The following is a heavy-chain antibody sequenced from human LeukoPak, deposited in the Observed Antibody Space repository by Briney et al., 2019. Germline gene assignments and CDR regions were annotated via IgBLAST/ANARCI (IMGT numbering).Heavy chain of an antibody. D-gene: IGHD2-21*02. CDR3: ARQGVATAIDY. Sequence: PSQTLSLTCTAFGGSISNYYWSWIRQPAGKGLEWIGRISASGNTNYNPSLKSRVTMSVDTSMNLFALKLSSVSAADTAVYYCARQGVATAIDYWGQGTLVTVSS. CDR2: ISASGNT. V-gene: IGHV4-4*07. J-gene: IGHJ4*02. CDR1: GGSISNYY.